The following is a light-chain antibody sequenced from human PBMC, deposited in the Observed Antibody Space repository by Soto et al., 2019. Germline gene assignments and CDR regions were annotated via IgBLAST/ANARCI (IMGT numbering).Light chain of an antibody. CDR1: QSISSE. CDR3: QQGHNWPLT. V-gene: IGKV3-15*01. CDR2: GAS. Sequence: EIVMTQSPATLSVSPGESATLSCRASQSISSELAWYQQKPGKPPRLLIYGASTRATGVPARFTGSGCCSDFTLSSSGLQSEDFAVYYCQQGHNWPLTFGQGTRLEI. J-gene: IGKJ2*01.